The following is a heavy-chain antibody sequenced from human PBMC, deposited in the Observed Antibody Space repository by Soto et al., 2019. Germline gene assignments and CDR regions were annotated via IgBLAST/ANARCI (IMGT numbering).Heavy chain of an antibody. Sequence: QVQLQESGPGLVKPSGTLSLTCAVSGGSISSSNWWSWVRQPPGKGLEWIGEIYHSGSTNYNPSLNRXXTXSXXKSKNQFSLKLSSVTAADTAVYYCARGGWLRPFDYWGQGTLVTVSS. J-gene: IGHJ4*02. CDR1: GGSISSSNW. CDR2: IYHSGST. CDR3: ARGGWLRPFDY. V-gene: IGHV4-4*02. D-gene: IGHD5-12*01.